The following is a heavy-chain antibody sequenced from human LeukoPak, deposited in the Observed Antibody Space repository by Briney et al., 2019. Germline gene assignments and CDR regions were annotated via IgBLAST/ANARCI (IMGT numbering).Heavy chain of an antibody. CDR1: GGSFSAYY. CDR2: ITHSRST. V-gene: IGHV4-34*01. D-gene: IGHD2-21*01. J-gene: IGHJ3*02. Sequence: SETLSLTCAVYGGSFSAYYWSWIRQSPGRGLEWIGEITHSRSTNSNPSLKSRVNISVDTSKNQYSLKLSSVTAADTAVYYCARVSRLWWARDIWGQGTMVTVS. CDR3: ARVSRLWWARDI.